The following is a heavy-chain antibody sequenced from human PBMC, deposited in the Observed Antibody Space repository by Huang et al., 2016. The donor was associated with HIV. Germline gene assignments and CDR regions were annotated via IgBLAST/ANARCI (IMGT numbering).Heavy chain of an antibody. CDR1: GFSLDSFN. J-gene: IGHJ4*02. Sequence: EVQLVDSGGGLVKPGGSLRLSCAASGFSLDSFNMFWVRQTPAKGLQWGASISPSRSYIEYADSVKGRFSISRDNAKNSLYLQMNSLRGEDTAVYYCVKDRGQQLSPFDSWGQGTLVTVSS. D-gene: IGHD6-13*01. CDR2: ISPSRSYI. CDR3: VKDRGQQLSPFDS. V-gene: IGHV3-21*01.